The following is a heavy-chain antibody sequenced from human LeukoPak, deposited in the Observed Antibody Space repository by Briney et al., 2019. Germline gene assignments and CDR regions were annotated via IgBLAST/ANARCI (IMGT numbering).Heavy chain of an antibody. CDR2: ISYSGRT. J-gene: IGHJ3*01. V-gene: IGHV4-59*13. Sequence: SETLSLTCSVSGGSIGSSFWKWIRLSPGKGLEWIGYISYSGRTNYSPSLKSRVTISIDTSKNQLSLTLTSVTAADTALYYCARDRSGTYYTFDVWGQGTMVSVSA. CDR3: ARDRSGTYYTFDV. CDR1: GGSIGSSF. D-gene: IGHD1-26*01.